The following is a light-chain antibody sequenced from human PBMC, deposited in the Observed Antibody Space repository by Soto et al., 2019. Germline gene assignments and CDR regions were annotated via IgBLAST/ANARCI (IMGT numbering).Light chain of an antibody. CDR2: EVS. CDR3: TSYAGSNNFV. V-gene: IGLV2-8*01. CDR1: SSDVGDYNY. Sequence: QSALTQPPSASGSPGQSVTISCTGTSSDVGDYNYVSWYQQHPGKAPKLMIYEVSKRPSGVPDRFSGSKSGNTASLTVSGLQAEDEADYCCTSYAGSNNFVFGAGTKLT. J-gene: IGLJ1*01.